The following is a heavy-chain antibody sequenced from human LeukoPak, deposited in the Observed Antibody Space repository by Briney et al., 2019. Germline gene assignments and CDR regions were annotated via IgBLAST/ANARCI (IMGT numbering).Heavy chain of an antibody. CDR2: IKQDGSEK. D-gene: IGHD5-12*01. CDR1: GFTLSSYW. Sequence: QPGGSLRLSCAASGFTLSSYWMNWVRQAPGKGLEWVANIKQDGSEKYYVDSVKGRFTISRDNSKNTLYLQMNSLRAEDTAVYYCAKDHGWLTPPFDYWGQGTLVTVSS. V-gene: IGHV3-7*03. CDR3: AKDHGWLTPPFDY. J-gene: IGHJ4*02.